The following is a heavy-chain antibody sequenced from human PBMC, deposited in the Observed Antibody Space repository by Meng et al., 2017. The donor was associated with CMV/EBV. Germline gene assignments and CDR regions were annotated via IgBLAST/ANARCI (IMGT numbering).Heavy chain of an antibody. V-gene: IGHV1-69*05. D-gene: IGHD1-26*01. CDR3: ARVVGDDHFDY. CDR1: GCTFSSYA. Sequence: SVKVSCKASGCTFSSYAISWVRQAPGQGLEWVGGIIPIFGTANYAQKVQGRVTITTDESTSTAYMELSSLRSGDKAVYYCARVVGDDHFDYWGQGTLVTVSS. J-gene: IGHJ4*02. CDR2: IIPIFGTA.